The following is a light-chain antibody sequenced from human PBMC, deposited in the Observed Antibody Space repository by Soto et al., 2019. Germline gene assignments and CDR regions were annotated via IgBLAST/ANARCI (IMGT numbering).Light chain of an antibody. CDR3: QQDYTIPYT. Sequence: DIVMTQSPDSLAVSLGERATINCKSSQSVLKSPNNKNYLAWYQQKPGQPPKLLIFWASTRESGVPDRFSGSGSGTDFTLTISSLQAEDVAVYYCQQDYTIPYTFGQGTKLEIK. J-gene: IGKJ2*01. V-gene: IGKV4-1*01. CDR2: WAS. CDR1: QSVLKSPNNKNY.